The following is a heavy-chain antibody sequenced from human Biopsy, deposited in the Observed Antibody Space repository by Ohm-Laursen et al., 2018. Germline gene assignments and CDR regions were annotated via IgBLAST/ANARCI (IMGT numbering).Heavy chain of an antibody. D-gene: IGHD2-15*01. CDR1: GGSISSNYYY. V-gene: IGHV4-39*01. Sequence: SETLSLPCTVSGGSISSNYYYWGWIRQPPGKGLEWIGSIYYRGNTNYNPSLKSRVTISVDPSKNLLSLKLSSATAADTAVFYCARHGSQGYCTGGSCVDYWGQGALVTVSS. J-gene: IGHJ4*02. CDR2: IYYRGNT. CDR3: ARHGSQGYCTGGSCVDY.